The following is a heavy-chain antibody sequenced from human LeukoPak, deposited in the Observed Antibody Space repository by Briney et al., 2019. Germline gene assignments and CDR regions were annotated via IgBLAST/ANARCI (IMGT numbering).Heavy chain of an antibody. CDR3: ARDRGSGSYYGPYYYYYGMDV. CDR2: IYYSGST. CDR1: GGSFSGYY. J-gene: IGHJ6*02. V-gene: IGHV4-59*12. D-gene: IGHD1-26*01. Sequence: SETLSLTCAVYGGSFSGYYWSWIRQPPGKGLEWIGYIYYSGSTNYNPSLKSRVTISVDTSKNQFSLKLSSVTAADTAVYYCARDRGSGSYYGPYYYYYGMDVWGQGTTVTVSS.